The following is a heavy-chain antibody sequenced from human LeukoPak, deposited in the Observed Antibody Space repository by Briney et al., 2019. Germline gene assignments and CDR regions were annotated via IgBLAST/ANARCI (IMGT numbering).Heavy chain of an antibody. D-gene: IGHD5-24*01. Sequence: GGSLRLSCAVSEFTFSQFAMHWVRQAPGKGLEWVAVVSSHGNDRYYADSVKGRFTISRDNSKNTLYLQTESLRAEDTAIYYCTRDAHNFNDFDYWGQGTLVTVSS. CDR1: EFTFSQFA. V-gene: IGHV3-30*01. CDR3: TRDAHNFNDFDY. CDR2: VSSHGNDR. J-gene: IGHJ4*02.